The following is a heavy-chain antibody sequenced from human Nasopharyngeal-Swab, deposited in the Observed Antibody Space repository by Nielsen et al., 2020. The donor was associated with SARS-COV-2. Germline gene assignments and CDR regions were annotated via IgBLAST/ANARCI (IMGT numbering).Heavy chain of an antibody. CDR2: IYYSGRT. CDR3: ARQEYSSSSSWLEWFDP. D-gene: IGHD6-6*01. J-gene: IGHJ5*02. Sequence: GSLRLSCTVSGGSISSSSYYWGWIRQPPGKGLEWIGSIYYSGRTHYNPSLKSRVTISVDTSKNQFSLKLSSVTAADTAVYYCARQEYSSSSSWLEWFDPWGQGTLVTVSS. CDR1: GGSISSSSYY. V-gene: IGHV4-39*01.